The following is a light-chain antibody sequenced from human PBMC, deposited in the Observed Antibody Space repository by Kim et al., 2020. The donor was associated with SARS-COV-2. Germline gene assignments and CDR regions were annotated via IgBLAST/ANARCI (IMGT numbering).Light chain of an antibody. CDR1: NIGDKS. Sequence: APGKTARMSCGGNNIGDKSLHWYQQKPGPAPVVVISYDSDRPSGIPERFSGSNSGNTATVTISRVEAGDEADYYCQVWDSSSDHPVFGGGTQLTVL. J-gene: IGLJ2*01. V-gene: IGLV3-21*04. CDR2: YDS. CDR3: QVWDSSSDHPV.